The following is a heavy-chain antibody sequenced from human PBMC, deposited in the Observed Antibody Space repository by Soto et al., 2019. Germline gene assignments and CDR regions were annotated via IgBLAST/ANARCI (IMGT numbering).Heavy chain of an antibody. CDR2: INPSGST. Sequence: QVQLQQWGAGLLKPSETLSLTCAVYGGSFSGYYWTWIRQPPGTGLEWIGEINPSGSTNYNPSLKSRVTISVDTSTNQFSLKLTSVTAADTAVYYCARDKITGLFDYWGQGTLVTVSS. J-gene: IGHJ4*02. D-gene: IGHD2-8*02. V-gene: IGHV4-34*01. CDR3: ARDKITGLFDY. CDR1: GGSFSGYY.